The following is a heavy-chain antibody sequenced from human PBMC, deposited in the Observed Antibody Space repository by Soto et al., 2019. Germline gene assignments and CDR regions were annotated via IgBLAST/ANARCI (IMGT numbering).Heavy chain of an antibody. D-gene: IGHD4-17*01. Sequence: GGSLRLSCAASGFTFDDYAMHWVRQAPGKGLEWVSGISWNSGSIGYADSVKGRFTISRDNAKNSLYLQMNSLRAEDTALYYCAKSRPTVTSSWGQGTLVTVSS. CDR1: GFTFDDYA. CDR3: AKSRPTVTSS. J-gene: IGHJ4*02. CDR2: ISWNSGSI. V-gene: IGHV3-9*01.